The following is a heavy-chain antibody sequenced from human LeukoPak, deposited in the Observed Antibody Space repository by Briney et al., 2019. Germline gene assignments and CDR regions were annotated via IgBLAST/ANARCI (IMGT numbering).Heavy chain of an antibody. CDR1: GFTVSINY. CDR2: IYNGGST. J-gene: IGHJ6*02. CDR3: ARGPRGARYCSSTSCSSYYYYGMDV. D-gene: IGHD2-2*01. V-gene: IGHV3-53*04. Sequence: GGSLRLSCAASGFTVSINYMSWVRQAPGKGLEWVSVIYNGGSTYYADSVKGRFTISRHNSKNTLYLQMNSLRAEDTAVYYCARGPRGARYCSSTSCSSYYYYGMDVWGQGTTVTVSS.